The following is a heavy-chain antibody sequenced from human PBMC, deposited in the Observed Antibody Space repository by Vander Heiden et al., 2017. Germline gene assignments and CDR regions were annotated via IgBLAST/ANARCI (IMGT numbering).Heavy chain of an antibody. D-gene: IGHD3-9*01. J-gene: IGHJ5*02. V-gene: IGHV3-30*18. Sequence: VQLVESGGRVVQPGRSLRLSCAASGFTFGSYGMHWVRQAPGKGLEWVAVRSYDGSNKYYADSVKGRFTISRDNSKNMLYLQMNSLSAEDTAVYYCAKCATSTIFPNWFDPWGQGTMVTVSS. CDR3: AKCATSTIFPNWFDP. CDR2: RSYDGSNK. CDR1: GFTFGSYG.